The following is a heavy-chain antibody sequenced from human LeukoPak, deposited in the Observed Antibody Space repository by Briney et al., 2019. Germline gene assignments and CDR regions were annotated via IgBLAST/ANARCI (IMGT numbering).Heavy chain of an antibody. V-gene: IGHV4-4*02. CDR1: GGSISNSNR. CDR3: ARGPEVGLNWFDP. Sequence: SETLSLTCAVSGGSISNSNRWSWVRQPPGMGLVWIGEIHHSGSTKYNPSLKSRVTMSVDNSKNQLSLELTSVTAADTAVYYCARGPEVGLNWFDPWGQGTLVTVSS. D-gene: IGHD1-26*01. CDR2: IHHSGST. J-gene: IGHJ5*02.